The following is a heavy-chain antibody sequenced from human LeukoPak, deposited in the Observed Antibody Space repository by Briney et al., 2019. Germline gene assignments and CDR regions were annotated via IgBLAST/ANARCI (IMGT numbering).Heavy chain of an antibody. J-gene: IGHJ4*02. CDR2: ISGSGGST. V-gene: IGHV3-23*01. CDR1: GFTFSSYA. CDR3: ARDKYPRYCSGGSCYVESSIVDY. Sequence: GGPLRLSCAASGFTFSSYAMSWVRQAPGKGLEWVSAISGSGGSTYYADSVKGRFTISRDNSKNTLYLQMNSLRAEDTAVYYCARDKYPRYCSGGSCYVESSIVDYWGQGTLVTVSS. D-gene: IGHD2-15*01.